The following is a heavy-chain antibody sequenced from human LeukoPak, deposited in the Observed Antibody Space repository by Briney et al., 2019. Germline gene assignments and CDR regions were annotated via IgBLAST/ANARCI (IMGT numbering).Heavy chain of an antibody. Sequence: GGSLRLSVAASGLPFSDYYMSWIRKAPGKGLEWVSYISSSVSTIYYADSVKGRFTISRDNAKNSLYLQMNSLRAEDTAVYYCARDGIAAAGRFLGYYYGMDVWGQGTTVTVSS. V-gene: IGHV3-11*01. CDR1: GLPFSDYY. D-gene: IGHD6-13*01. CDR3: ARDGIAAAGRFLGYYYGMDV. CDR2: ISSSVSTI. J-gene: IGHJ6*02.